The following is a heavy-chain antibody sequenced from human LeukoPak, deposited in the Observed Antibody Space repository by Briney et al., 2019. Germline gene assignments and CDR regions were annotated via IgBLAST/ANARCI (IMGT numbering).Heavy chain of an antibody. CDR2: ISGSGGST. J-gene: IGHJ4*02. CDR1: GFTFSSYA. V-gene: IGHV3-23*01. CDR3: AKDAELLTGYSPFDY. Sequence: GGSLRLSCAASGFTFSSYATSWVRQAPGKGLEWVSAISGSGGSTYYADSVKGRFTISRDNSKNTLYLQMNSLRAEDTAVYYCAKDAELLTGYSPFDYWGQGTLVTVSS. D-gene: IGHD3-9*01.